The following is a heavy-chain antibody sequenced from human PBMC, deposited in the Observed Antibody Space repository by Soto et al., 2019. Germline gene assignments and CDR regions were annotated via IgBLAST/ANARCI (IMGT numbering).Heavy chain of an antibody. Sequence: QLQLQESGPGLVKPSETLSLTCTVSGGSISSSSYYWGCIRQPPGKVLEWIASIDYTGNTFYNPSLTSRVTISVDTAKNQFSLKVTSVTAADTAVYYCARINKGYGTDSWGQGTLVTVSS. CDR3: ARINKGYGTDS. CDR2: IDYTGNT. D-gene: IGHD5-18*01. CDR1: GGSISSSSYY. V-gene: IGHV4-39*01. J-gene: IGHJ4*02.